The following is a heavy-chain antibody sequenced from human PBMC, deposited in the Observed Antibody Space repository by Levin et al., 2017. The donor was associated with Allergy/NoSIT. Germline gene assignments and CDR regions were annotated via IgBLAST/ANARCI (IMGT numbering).Heavy chain of an antibody. Sequence: SETLSLTCSLSGGSLSSHYWTWIRQPAGKGLEWIGRIHTRGTANYNPSLKSRVTMSVDTSRNQFSLSLISVTAADTAIYYCARQDILRIYDTNNYPPRDAWGQGIPVTVSS. J-gene: IGHJ5*02. V-gene: IGHV4-4*07. CDR2: IHTRGTA. D-gene: IGHD2-8*01. CDR1: GGSLSSHY. CDR3: ARQDILRIYDTNNYPPRDA.